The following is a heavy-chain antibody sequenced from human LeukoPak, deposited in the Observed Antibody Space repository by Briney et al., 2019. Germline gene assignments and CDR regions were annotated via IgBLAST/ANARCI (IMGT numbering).Heavy chain of an antibody. J-gene: IGHJ1*01. CDR1: GGSISGYY. CDR3: GRLDSSGCLSV. V-gene: IGHV4-59*08. Sequence: PSETLSLTCTVSGGSISGYYWTWIRQPPGKGLEWIGYMSYSGSTKYNPSPKSRVTISVDTSKNQLSLRLDSVTAADTAVYYCGRLDSSGCLSVWGQGTLITVSS. D-gene: IGHD3-22*01. CDR2: MSYSGST.